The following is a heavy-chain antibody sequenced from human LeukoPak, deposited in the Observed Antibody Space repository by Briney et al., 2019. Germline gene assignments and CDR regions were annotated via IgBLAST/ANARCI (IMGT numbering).Heavy chain of an antibody. CDR2: IIGRGGST. CDR1: GFTFGSYA. J-gene: IGHJ4*02. V-gene: IGHV3-23*01. CDR3: AKQPDDSSGWNNGQDYFDY. D-gene: IGHD6-19*01. Sequence: GGSLRLSCAASGFTFGSYAMSWVRQAPGKGLEWVSGIIGRGGSTYYADSVKGRFTIPRDNSKHTLYLQMNSLGVEDTDVYYCAKQPDDSSGWNNGQDYFDYWGQGTLVTVSS.